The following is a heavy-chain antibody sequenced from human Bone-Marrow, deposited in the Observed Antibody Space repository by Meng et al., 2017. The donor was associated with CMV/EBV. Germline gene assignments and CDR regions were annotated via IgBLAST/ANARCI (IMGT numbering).Heavy chain of an antibody. V-gene: IGHV1-8*01. Sequence: ASVKVSCKASGYTFNSYDINWVRQATGQGLEWMGWTNPNSGNTGYAQKFQGRVTITRNTSISTAYMEMSSLRSEDTAVYYCARDLTTSVLLWFGESVGVPSYPYGMDVWGQGTTVTVSS. CDR3: ARDLTTSVLLWFGESVGVPSYPYGMDV. CDR1: GYTFNSYD. D-gene: IGHD3-10*01. CDR2: TNPNSGNT. J-gene: IGHJ6*02.